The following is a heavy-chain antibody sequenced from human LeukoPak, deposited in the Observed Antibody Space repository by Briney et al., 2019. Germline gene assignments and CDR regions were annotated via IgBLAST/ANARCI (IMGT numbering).Heavy chain of an antibody. CDR2: IYYSGST. D-gene: IGHD5-18*01. J-gene: IGHJ4*02. CDR1: GGSISSYY. CDR3: ARSTGGYSYGRYFDY. V-gene: IGHV4-59*01. Sequence: SETLSLTCTVSGGSISSYYWSWIRQPPGKGLEWIGYIYYSGSTNYNPSLKSRVAISVDTSKNQFSLKLSSVTAADTAVYYCARSTGGYSYGRYFDYWGQGTLVTVSS.